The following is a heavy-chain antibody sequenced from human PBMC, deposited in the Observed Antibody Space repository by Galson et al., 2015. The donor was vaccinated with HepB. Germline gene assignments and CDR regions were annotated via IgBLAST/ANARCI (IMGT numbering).Heavy chain of an antibody. J-gene: IGHJ5*02. CDR1: GYTFTSYG. CDR2: ISAYNGNT. V-gene: IGHV1-18*04. D-gene: IGHD1-26*01. CDR3: ARTPVGATPWFDP. Sequence: SVKVSCKASGYTFTSYGISWVRQAPGQGLEWMGRISAYNGNTNYAQKLQGRVTMTTDTSTSTAYMELRSLRSDDTAVYYCARTPVGATPWFDPWGQGTLVTVSS.